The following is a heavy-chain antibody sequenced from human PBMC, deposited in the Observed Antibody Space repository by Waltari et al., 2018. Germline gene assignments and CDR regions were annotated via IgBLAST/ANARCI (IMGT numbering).Heavy chain of an antibody. CDR1: GGSFSGYY. V-gene: IGHV4-34*01. J-gene: IGHJ4*02. Sequence: QVQLQQWGAGLLKPSETLSLTCAVYGGSFSGYYWSWIRQPPGKGLEWIGEINHSGRTNYNPSLKSRVTISVDTSKNQCSLKMSSVTAADTAVYYCARDYSSGWYVNWGQGTLVTVSS. CDR3: ARDYSSGWYVN. CDR2: INHSGRT. D-gene: IGHD6-19*01.